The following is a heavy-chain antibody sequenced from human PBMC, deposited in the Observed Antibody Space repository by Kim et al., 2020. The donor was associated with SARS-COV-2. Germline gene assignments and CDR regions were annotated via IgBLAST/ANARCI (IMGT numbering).Heavy chain of an antibody. J-gene: IGHJ4*02. CDR1: AFTFSSYG. Sequence: GGSLRLSCVASAFTFSSYGMSWVRQAPGKGLEWVSAISGSGGSTYYADSVKGRFTISRDNSKNTLYVQMNSLRAEDTAVYYCAKDRALNLMAAGGDFDYWGQGTLVTVSS. V-gene: IGHV3-23*01. CDR3: AKDRALNLMAAGGDFDY. D-gene: IGHD6-13*01. CDR2: ISGSGGST.